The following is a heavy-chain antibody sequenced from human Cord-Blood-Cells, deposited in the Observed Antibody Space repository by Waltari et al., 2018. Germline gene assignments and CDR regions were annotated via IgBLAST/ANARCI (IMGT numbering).Heavy chain of an antibody. CDR2: IYYSGST. V-gene: IGHV4-59*01. J-gene: IGHJ6*03. Sequence: QVQLQESGPGLVKPSETLSLTCTVSGGPISSYYWSWIRQPPGKGLAWIGYIYYSGSTNYNPSLKSRVTISVDTSKNQFSLKLSSVTAADTAVYYCASGSYCSSTSCYYYYYYYMDVWGKGTTVTVSS. CDR3: ASGSYCSSTSCYYYYYYYMDV. D-gene: IGHD2-2*01. CDR1: GGPISSYY.